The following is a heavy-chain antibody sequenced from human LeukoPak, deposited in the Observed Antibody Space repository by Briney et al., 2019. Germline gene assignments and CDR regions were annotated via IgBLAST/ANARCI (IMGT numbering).Heavy chain of an antibody. CDR3: ARSPVVVPAAIDY. V-gene: IGHV4-59*12. CDR1: GGSISSYY. CDR2: IYYSGST. Sequence: SETLSLTCTVSGGSISSYYWSWIRQPPGKGLEWIGYIYYSGSTNYNPSLKSRVTISVDKSKNQFSLKLSSVTAADTAVYYCARSPVVVPAAIDYWGQGTLVTVSS. D-gene: IGHD2-2*01. J-gene: IGHJ4*02.